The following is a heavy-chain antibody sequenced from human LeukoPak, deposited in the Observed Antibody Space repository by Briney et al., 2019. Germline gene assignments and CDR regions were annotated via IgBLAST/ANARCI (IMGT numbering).Heavy chain of an antibody. D-gene: IGHD3-22*01. V-gene: IGHV4-59*01. Sequence: ETLSXXCTVSGGSISSYYWSWIRQPPGKGLEWIGFIFYSGTTNYNPSLKSRVTISVDTSKNQFSLKLSSVNAADTAVYYCARGGWNKFDYWGQGTLVTVSS. J-gene: IGHJ4*02. CDR2: IFYSGTT. CDR1: GGSISSYY. CDR3: ARGGWNKFDY.